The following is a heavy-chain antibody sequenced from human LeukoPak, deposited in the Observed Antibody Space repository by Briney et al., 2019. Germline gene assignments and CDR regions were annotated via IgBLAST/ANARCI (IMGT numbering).Heavy chain of an antibody. Sequence: ASVKVSCKASGYTFTSYGISWVRQAPGQGLEWMGWISAYNGNTNYAQKLQDRATMTTDTSTSTAYMELRSLRSDDTAVYYCARIIVGAKHFDYWGQGTLVTVSS. CDR1: GYTFTSYG. D-gene: IGHD1-26*01. V-gene: IGHV1-18*01. J-gene: IGHJ4*02. CDR3: ARIIVGAKHFDY. CDR2: ISAYNGNT.